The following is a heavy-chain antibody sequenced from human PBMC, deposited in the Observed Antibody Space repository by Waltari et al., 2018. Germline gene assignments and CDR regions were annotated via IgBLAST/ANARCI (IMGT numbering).Heavy chain of an antibody. CDR3: ARAMAARDSDY. J-gene: IGHJ4*02. V-gene: IGHV4-59*01. CDR2: IYYSGST. D-gene: IGHD6-6*01. CDR1: GGSISRYY. Sequence: QVQLQASGPGLVKPSEALSPTCTVSGGSISRYYWSWIRQPPGKGLEWIGYIYYSGSTSPNPPHQSRITISIYTPKNQFPLKLSSGTAADNAVYYCARAMAARDSDYWGQGTLVTVSS.